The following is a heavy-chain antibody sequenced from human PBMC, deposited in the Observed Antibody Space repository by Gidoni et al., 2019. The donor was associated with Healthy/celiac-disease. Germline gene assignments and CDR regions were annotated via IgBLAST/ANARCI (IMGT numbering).Heavy chain of an antibody. CDR3: ARDLRNRITGTFYYYYYGMDV. D-gene: IGHD1-7*01. J-gene: IGHJ6*02. V-gene: IGHV1-69*01. CDR1: GGTFSSYA. CDR2: IIPIFGTA. Sequence: QVQLVQSGAEVKKPGSSVKVSCKASGGTFSSYAISWVRQAPGQGLEWMGGIIPIFGTANYAQKFQGRVTITADESTSTAYMELSSLRSEDTAVYYCARDLRNRITGTFYYYYYGMDVWGQGTTVTVSS.